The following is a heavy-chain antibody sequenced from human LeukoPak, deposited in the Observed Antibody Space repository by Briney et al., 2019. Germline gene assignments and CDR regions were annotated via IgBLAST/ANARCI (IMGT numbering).Heavy chain of an antibody. V-gene: IGHV1-2*06. CDR1: GYTFTGYY. D-gene: IGHD3-22*01. CDR3: ARVDYDSSGYNWFDP. J-gene: IGHJ5*02. CDR2: INPNSGGT. Sequence: ASVKVSCKASGYTFTGYYMHWVRQAPGQGLEWMGRINPNSGGTNYAQKFQGRVTMTRDTSISTAYMELSSLRSEDTAVYYCARVDYDSSGYNWFDPWGQGTLVTVSS.